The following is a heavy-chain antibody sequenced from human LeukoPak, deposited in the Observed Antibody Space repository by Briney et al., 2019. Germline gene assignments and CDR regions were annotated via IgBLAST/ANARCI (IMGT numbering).Heavy chain of an antibody. J-gene: IGHJ6*03. CDR3: TRTHDYGDYVVSYYYYMDV. CDR2: IRSKANSYAT. Sequence: PGGSLRLSCAASGFTFSSYGMSWVRQASGKGLEWVGRIRSKANSYATAYAASVKGRFTISRDDSKNTAYLQMNSLKTEDTAVYYCTRTHDYGDYVVSYYYYMDVWGKGTTVTVSS. CDR1: GFTFSSYG. D-gene: IGHD4-17*01. V-gene: IGHV3-73*01.